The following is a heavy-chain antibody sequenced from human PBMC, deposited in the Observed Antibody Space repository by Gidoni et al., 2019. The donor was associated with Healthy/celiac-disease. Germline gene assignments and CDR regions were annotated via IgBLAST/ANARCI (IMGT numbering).Heavy chain of an antibody. D-gene: IGHD2-21*01. CDR3: ARDVAGNWFDP. J-gene: IGHJ5*02. CDR1: GFTFSSYA. CDR2: ISYDGSNK. Sequence: QVKLVESAGGVVQPGRSLSPPRAASGFTFSSYAMHWVRQAPGKGLEWVAVISYDGSNKYYADSVKGRFTISRDNSKNTLYLQMNSLRAEDTAVYYCARDVAGNWFDPWGQGTLVTVSS. V-gene: IGHV3-30-3*01.